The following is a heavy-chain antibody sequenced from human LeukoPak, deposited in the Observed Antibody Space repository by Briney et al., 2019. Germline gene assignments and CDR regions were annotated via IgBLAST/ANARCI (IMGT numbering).Heavy chain of an antibody. CDR1: GGSISSYY. V-gene: IGHV4-59*01. CDR3: VKNYQLLSY. CDR2: IYYSGST. D-gene: IGHD2-2*01. J-gene: IGHJ4*02. Sequence: SETLSLTCTVSGGSISSYYWSWIRQPPGKGLEWIGYIYYSGSTNYNPSLKSRVTISVDTSKNQFSLKLSSVTAADTAVYCCVKNYQLLSYWGQGTLVTVSS.